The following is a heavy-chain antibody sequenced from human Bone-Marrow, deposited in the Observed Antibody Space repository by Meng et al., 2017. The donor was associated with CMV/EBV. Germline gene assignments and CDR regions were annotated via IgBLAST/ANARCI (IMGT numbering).Heavy chain of an antibody. CDR2: ISSSSTI. D-gene: IGHD2-15*01. CDR3: ARYHWGGSCWDH. Sequence: GGSLRLSCAASGFTFSSYSMNWVRQAPGKGLEWVSYISSSSTIYYADSVRGRFTISRDNAKNSLSLQMNSLRAEDTAVYYCARYHWGGSCWDHWGRGTLVTVSS. J-gene: IGHJ4*02. CDR1: GFTFSSYS. V-gene: IGHV3-48*04.